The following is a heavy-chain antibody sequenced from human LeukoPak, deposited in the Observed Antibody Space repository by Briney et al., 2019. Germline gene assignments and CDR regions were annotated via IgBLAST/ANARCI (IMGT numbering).Heavy chain of an antibody. J-gene: IGHJ4*02. CDR3: ARGNFWSGYPYFDY. V-gene: IGHV4-30-4*01. D-gene: IGHD3-3*01. CDR1: GGSISSGDYY. CDR2: IYYSGST. Sequence: PSETLSLTCTVSGGSISSGDYYWSWIRQPPGKGLEWIGYIYYSGSTYYNPSLKSRVTISVDTSKNQFSLKLSSVTAADMAVYYCARGNFWSGYPYFDYWGQGTLVTVSS.